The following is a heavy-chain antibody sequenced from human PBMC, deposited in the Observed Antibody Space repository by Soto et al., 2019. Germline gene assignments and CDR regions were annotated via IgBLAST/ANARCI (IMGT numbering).Heavy chain of an antibody. CDR1: GFTFSSYA. V-gene: IGHV3-23*01. J-gene: IGHJ6*02. CDR2: ISGSDDST. Sequence: GGSLRLSCAASGFTFSSYAMSWVRQAPGKGLEWVSAISGSDDSTYYADPVKGRFTISRDNSKNTLFLQMNSLRAEDTAVYYCEKGSGYYPGGANMDVWGQGTKVTVYS. D-gene: IGHD3-3*01. CDR3: EKGSGYYPGGANMDV.